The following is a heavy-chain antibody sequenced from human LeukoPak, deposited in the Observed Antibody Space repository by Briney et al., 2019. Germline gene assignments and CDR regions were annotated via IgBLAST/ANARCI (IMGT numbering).Heavy chain of an antibody. J-gene: IGHJ4*02. D-gene: IGHD5-12*01. V-gene: IGHV1-2*02. CDR1: GGTFSSYA. Sequence: ASVKVSCKASGGTFSSYAISWVRQAPGQGLEWMGWINPQSAVTTYAQKFQGRVTMTRDTSISTVYMELRSLRSDDTAVYYCARDYPTPYSGYGQFDYWGQGTLVTVSS. CDR3: ARDYPTPYSGYGQFDY. CDR2: INPQSAVT.